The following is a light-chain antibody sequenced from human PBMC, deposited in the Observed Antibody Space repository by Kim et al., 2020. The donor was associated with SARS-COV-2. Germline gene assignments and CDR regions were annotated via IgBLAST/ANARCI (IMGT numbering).Light chain of an antibody. CDR3: QQHASLPPT. J-gene: IGKJ2*01. CDR1: QSVSRTS. CDR2: GAS. V-gene: IGKV3-20*01. Sequence: EIVLTQSPGTLSLSPGERATLSCRASQSVSRTSLAWYQHKPGQAPRLLISGASSRAIGIPDRFSGSGSGTDFTLTISRLEPEDFAVYYCQQHASLPPTFGRGTKLEI.